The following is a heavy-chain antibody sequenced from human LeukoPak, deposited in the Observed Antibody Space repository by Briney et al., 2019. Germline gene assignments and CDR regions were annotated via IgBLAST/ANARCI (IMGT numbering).Heavy chain of an antibody. D-gene: IGHD7-27*01. Sequence: ASVKVSCKACVYMFTDYYIHWVRQAPGQGLEWMGRINSKSGGTEDAQDFQGRVTMTRDTSISTVYMELSRLRSDDTAVYYCARDLASTSNWEFDYWGQGTPVTVS. CDR2: INSKSGGT. CDR3: ARDLASTSNWEFDY. V-gene: IGHV1-2*06. J-gene: IGHJ4*02. CDR1: VYMFTDYY.